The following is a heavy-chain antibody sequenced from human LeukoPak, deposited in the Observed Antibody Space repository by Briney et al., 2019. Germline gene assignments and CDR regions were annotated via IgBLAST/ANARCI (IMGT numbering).Heavy chain of an antibody. CDR1: GFSFDDYG. Sequence: GGSLRLSCAASGFSFDDYGMSWVRQAPGKGLEWVSGINWNGGSTGYADSLKGRFTISRDNAKNSLYLQMNSLKDEDTAVYYCARGALDFDCWGQGTLVTVSS. CDR2: INWNGGST. V-gene: IGHV3-20*04. CDR3: ARGALDFDC. J-gene: IGHJ4*02.